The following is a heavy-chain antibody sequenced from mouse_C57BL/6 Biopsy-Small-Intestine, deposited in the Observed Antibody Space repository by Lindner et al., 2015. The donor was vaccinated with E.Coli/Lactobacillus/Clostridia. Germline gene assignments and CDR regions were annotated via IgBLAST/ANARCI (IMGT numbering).Heavy chain of an antibody. Sequence: VQLQESGAELARPGASVKLSCKASGYTFTNYGISWVKQRTGQGLEWIGDIYPRSGNTYYNEKFKGKATLTADKSSSTAYMELRSLTSEDSAVYFCANHPLYDDYYPPFAYWGQGTLVTVSA. CDR1: GYTFTNYG. CDR2: IYPRSGNT. D-gene: IGHD2-3*01. V-gene: IGHV1-81*01. J-gene: IGHJ3*01. CDR3: ANHPLYDDYYPPFAY.